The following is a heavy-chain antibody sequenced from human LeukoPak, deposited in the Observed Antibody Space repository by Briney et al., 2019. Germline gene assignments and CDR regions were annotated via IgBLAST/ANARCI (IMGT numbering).Heavy chain of an antibody. D-gene: IGHD3-22*01. J-gene: IGHJ4*02. Sequence: GGSLRLSCAASGFTFRSYAMSWVRQAPGKGLEWVSAISGSGGSTYYADSVKGRFTISRDNSKNTLYLQMNSLRAEDTAVYSCAKDYVIGITMIVVAYYFDYWGQGTLVTVSS. V-gene: IGHV3-23*01. CDR2: ISGSGGST. CDR1: GFTFRSYA. CDR3: AKDYVIGITMIVVAYYFDY.